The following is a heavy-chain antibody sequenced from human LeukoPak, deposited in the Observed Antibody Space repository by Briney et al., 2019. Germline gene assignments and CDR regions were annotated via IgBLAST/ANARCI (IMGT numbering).Heavy chain of an antibody. CDR3: AREKLVRGVRQNYYYGMDV. CDR2: IGTAGDT. V-gene: IGHV3-13*01. Sequence: GGSLRLSCAASGFTFSSYDMHWVRQATGKGLEWVSAIGTAGDTYYPGSVKGRFTISRENAKNSLYLQMNSLRAGDTAVYYCAREKLVRGVRQNYYYGMDVWGQGTTVTVSS. D-gene: IGHD3-10*01. J-gene: IGHJ6*02. CDR1: GFTFSSYD.